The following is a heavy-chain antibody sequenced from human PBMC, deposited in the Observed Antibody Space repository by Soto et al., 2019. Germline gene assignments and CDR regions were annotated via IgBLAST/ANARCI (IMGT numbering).Heavy chain of an antibody. Sequence: TSETLSLTCAVYGGSFSGYYWSWIRQPPGKGLEWIGEINHSGSTNYNPSLKSRVTISVDTSKNQFSLKLSSVTAADTAVYYCAGGEKRYCSGGSCLRPAFDIWGQGTMVTVSS. CDR1: GGSFSGYY. CDR3: AGGEKRYCSGGSCLRPAFDI. D-gene: IGHD2-15*01. J-gene: IGHJ3*02. CDR2: INHSGST. V-gene: IGHV4-34*01.